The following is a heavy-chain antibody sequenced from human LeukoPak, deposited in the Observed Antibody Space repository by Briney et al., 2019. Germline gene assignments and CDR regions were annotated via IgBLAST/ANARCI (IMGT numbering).Heavy chain of an antibody. CDR3: VRKLGDYYFDH. J-gene: IGHJ4*02. V-gene: IGHV3-11*01. D-gene: IGHD7-27*01. CDR1: GFTLSDYY. CDR2: ITNSGNMR. Sequence: PGGSLRLSCAASGFTLSDYYMSWVRQAPGKGLEWLSYITNSGNMRYYADSVKGRFTISRDNANDSLYLQMNSLRAEDTAVYYCVRKLGDYYFDHWGQGTLVTVSS.